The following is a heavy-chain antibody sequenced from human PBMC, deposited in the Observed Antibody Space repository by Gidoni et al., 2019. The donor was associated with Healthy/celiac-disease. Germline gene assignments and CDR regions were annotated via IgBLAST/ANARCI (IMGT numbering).Heavy chain of an antibody. CDR3: ARAYGSGSYFGY. D-gene: IGHD3-10*01. J-gene: IGHJ4*02. CDR2: IYYSGST. CDR1: GGSISSYY. V-gene: IGHV4-59*01. Sequence: QVQLQESGPGLVKPSETLSLTCTVSGGSISSYYWSWIRQPPGKGLEWIGYIYYSGSTNYNPSLKSRVTISVDTSKNQFSLKLSSVTAADTAVYYCARAYGSGSYFGYWGQGTLVTVSS.